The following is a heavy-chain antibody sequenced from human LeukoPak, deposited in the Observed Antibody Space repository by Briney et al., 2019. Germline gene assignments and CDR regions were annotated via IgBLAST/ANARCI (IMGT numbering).Heavy chain of an antibody. CDR2: ISGSGGST. Sequence: PGGSLRLSCAASGFTFSSYAMSWVRQAPGKGLEWVSAISGSGGSTYYAASVKGRFTISRDNSKDTLYLQMNSLRAGDTAVYYCAKDAYYYDSSGYYAAIDYWGQGTLVTVSS. J-gene: IGHJ4*02. CDR3: AKDAYYYDSSGYYAAIDY. V-gene: IGHV3-23*01. D-gene: IGHD3-22*01. CDR1: GFTFSSYA.